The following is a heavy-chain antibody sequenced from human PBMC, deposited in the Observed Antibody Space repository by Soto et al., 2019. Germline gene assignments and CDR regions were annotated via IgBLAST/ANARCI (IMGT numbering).Heavy chain of an antibody. CDR2: INRSGST. Sequence: SETLSLTCAVYGGSFSAYYWSWIRQPPGKGLEWIGEINRSGSTNYNPSLKSRVTISVDTSKNQFSLRLSSVTAADTAVYYCARGKITTAGTDYNWFDPWGQGTLVTVSS. J-gene: IGHJ5*02. CDR1: GGSFSAYY. CDR3: ARGKITTAGTDYNWFDP. V-gene: IGHV4-34*01. D-gene: IGHD6-13*01.